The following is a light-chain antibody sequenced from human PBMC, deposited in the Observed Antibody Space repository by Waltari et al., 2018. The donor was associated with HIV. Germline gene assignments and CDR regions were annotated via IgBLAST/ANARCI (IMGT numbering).Light chain of an antibody. CDR3: QVWESSSDHVV. J-gene: IGLJ2*01. Sequence: SYVLTQSPSVSVALGQTASIACGGNKIGSKSVPWYQQKPGQAPALVIYDDRDRPSGIPERFSGSNSGHTATLSIGRVEAGDEADYYCQVWESSSDHVVIGGGTKLTV. CDR2: DDR. CDR1: KIGSKS. V-gene: IGLV3-21*02.